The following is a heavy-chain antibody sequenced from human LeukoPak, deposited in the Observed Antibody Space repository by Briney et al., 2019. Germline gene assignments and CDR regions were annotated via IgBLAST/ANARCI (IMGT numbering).Heavy chain of an antibody. D-gene: IGHD6-19*01. Sequence: GASVKVSCKASGGTFSSYAISWVRQAPGQGLEWMGRIIPILGIANYAQKFQGRVTITADKSTSTAYMELSSLRSEDTAVYYCARDQGAVAGHDYWGQGTLVTVSS. J-gene: IGHJ4*02. CDR1: GGTFSSYA. V-gene: IGHV1-69*04. CDR3: ARDQGAVAGHDY. CDR2: IIPILGIA.